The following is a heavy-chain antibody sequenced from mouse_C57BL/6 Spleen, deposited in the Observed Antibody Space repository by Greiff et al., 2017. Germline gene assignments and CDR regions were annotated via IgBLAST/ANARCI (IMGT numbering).Heavy chain of an antibody. V-gene: IGHV1-22*01. CDR2: INPNNGGT. CDR1: GYTFTDYN. Sequence: VQLKESGPELVKPGASVKMSCKASGYTFTDYNMHWVKQSHGKSLEWIGYINPNNGGTSYNQKFKGKATLTVNKSSSTAYMELRSLTSEDFAVYYCARDYGSSYGGFAHWGQGTLVTVSA. CDR3: ARDYGSSYGGFAH. J-gene: IGHJ3*01. D-gene: IGHD1-1*01.